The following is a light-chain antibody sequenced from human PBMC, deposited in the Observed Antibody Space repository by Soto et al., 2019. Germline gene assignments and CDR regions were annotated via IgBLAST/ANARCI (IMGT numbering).Light chain of an antibody. CDR3: QSYDSSLSSYV. Sequence: QPVLTQPPSVSGAPGQRVTISCSGSSSNIGAGYHVHWYQHLPGTAPKLLISGNTNRPSGVPDRFSVSKSGTSASLAITGLQAEDEADYYCQSYDSSLSSYVFGGGTKVTVL. CDR1: SSNIGAGYH. V-gene: IGLV1-40*01. CDR2: GNT. J-gene: IGLJ3*02.